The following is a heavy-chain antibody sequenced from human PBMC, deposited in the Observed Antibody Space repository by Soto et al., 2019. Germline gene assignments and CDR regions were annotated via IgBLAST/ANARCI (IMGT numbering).Heavy chain of an antibody. Sequence: GASVKVSCKASGYTFSNFAMHWVRQAPGQRLEWTGWINPGYGNTKYSQTFQGRVTITRDTSASTAYMELSSLRSEDTAVYYCARAVARGVKTIYYYYGMDVWGQGTTVTVSS. J-gene: IGHJ6*02. D-gene: IGHD3-10*01. V-gene: IGHV1-3*01. CDR1: GYTFSNFA. CDR3: ARAVARGVKTIYYYYGMDV. CDR2: INPGYGNT.